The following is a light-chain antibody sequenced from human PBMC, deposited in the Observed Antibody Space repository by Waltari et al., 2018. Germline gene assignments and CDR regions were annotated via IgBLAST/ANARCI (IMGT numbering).Light chain of an antibody. CDR3: SSYTSSSTDVV. Sequence: QSALTQPASVSGSPGQSITISCTGTSSDVGAYNYVSWYQQHPGKAPKLMIYEVSNRPAGVSNRFSGSKSGNTASRTISGLQAEDEADYYCSSYTSSSTDVVFGGGTKLTV. J-gene: IGLJ2*01. V-gene: IGLV2-14*01. CDR2: EVS. CDR1: SSDVGAYNY.